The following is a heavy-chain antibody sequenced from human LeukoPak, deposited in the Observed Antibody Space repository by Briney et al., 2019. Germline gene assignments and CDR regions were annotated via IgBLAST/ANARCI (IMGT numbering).Heavy chain of an antibody. CDR3: ARADYRTGYSSTYVANCFDP. D-gene: IGHD6-13*01. V-gene: IGHV1-69*13. CDR1: GGTFSRNG. J-gene: IGHJ5*02. Sequence: ASVKVSCKASGGTFSRNGISWVRQAPGQGLEWLEGIIPIFGTATYAQRFQGRVTITADESTTTAYMELSSLRSEDTAVYYCARADYRTGYSSTYVANCFDPWGQGTLVTVSS. CDR2: IIPIFGTA.